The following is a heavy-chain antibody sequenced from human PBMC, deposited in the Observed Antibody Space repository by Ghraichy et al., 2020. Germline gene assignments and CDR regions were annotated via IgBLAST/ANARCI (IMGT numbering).Heavy chain of an antibody. Sequence: GGSLRLSCAASGFTFSSYGMTWVRQAPGKGLEWVSAISGSGGNTYYADSVKGRFTFSRDNSKNTLYLQMNSLRAEDTAVYYCAKDVGRWGGSCVHHWGQGSLVTVSS. J-gene: IGHJ1*01. V-gene: IGHV3-23*01. D-gene: IGHD2-15*01. CDR1: GFTFSSYG. CDR2: ISGSGGNT. CDR3: AKDVGRWGGSCVHH.